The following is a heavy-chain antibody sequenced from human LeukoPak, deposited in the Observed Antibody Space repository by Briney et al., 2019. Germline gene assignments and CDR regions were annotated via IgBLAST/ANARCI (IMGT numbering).Heavy chain of an antibody. CDR2: IYPGDSDT. V-gene: IGHV5-51*01. Sequence: PGGSLRLSCKGSGYSFTSYWIGWVRQMPGKGLEWMGIIYPGDSDTRYSPSFQGQVTISADKSISTAYLQWSSLKASDTAMYYCASRPSLREWLSNWGQGTLVTVSS. CDR3: ASRPSLREWLSN. J-gene: IGHJ4*02. D-gene: IGHD3-3*01. CDR1: GYSFTSYW.